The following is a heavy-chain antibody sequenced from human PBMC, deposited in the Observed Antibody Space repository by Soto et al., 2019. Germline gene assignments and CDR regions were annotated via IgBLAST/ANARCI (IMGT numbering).Heavy chain of an antibody. D-gene: IGHD6-6*01. CDR2: ISDGGDLT. J-gene: IGHJ3*02. CDR1: GFAFSSHP. Sequence: PGGSLRLSCTGSGFAFSSHPMSWVRQAPERGLEWVCGISDGGDLTYNADSVRGRFTISRDNSKNTLFLQMNSLRVENTAVYYCARRAFGSSRSFDIWGQGTMVTVSS. V-gene: IGHV3-23*01. CDR3: ARRAFGSSRSFDI.